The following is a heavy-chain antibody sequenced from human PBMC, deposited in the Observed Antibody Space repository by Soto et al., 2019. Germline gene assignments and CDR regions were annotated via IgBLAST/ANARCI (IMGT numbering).Heavy chain of an antibody. Sequence: EVQLVESGGGLVQPGGSLRLSCAASGFTFSDHYXXXXXXXXXXXXXWVGRSKNKADSYTTEYAASVKGRFTISRDGSXXXXXXXXXXXXXXXXXXXXXXXXXXXXXFGAAWGQGILVTVSS. CDR3: XXXXXXXXFGAA. D-gene: IGHD3-16*01. CDR2: SKNKADSYTT. V-gene: IGHV3-72*01. J-gene: IGHJ4*02. CDR1: GFTFSDHY.